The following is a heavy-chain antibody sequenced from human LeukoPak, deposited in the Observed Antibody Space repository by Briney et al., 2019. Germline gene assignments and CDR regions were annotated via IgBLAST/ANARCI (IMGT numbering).Heavy chain of an antibody. J-gene: IGHJ4*02. Sequence: ASVKVSCKASGYTFTSYSMHWVRQAPGQGHEWIGIINPSGGGTSYAQKFQGRVTMTRDTSTSTVYMELSSLRSEDTAVYYCARVWGSGSYYDYWGQGTLVTVSS. CDR1: GYTFTSYS. V-gene: IGHV1-46*01. D-gene: IGHD3-10*01. CDR2: INPSGGGT. CDR3: ARVWGSGSYYDY.